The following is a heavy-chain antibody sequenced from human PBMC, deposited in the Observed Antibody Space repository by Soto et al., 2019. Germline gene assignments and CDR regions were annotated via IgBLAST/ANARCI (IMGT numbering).Heavy chain of an antibody. CDR1: GFTFSTCS. V-gene: IGHV3-21*01. CDR3: TTEYNSRQDLNH. Sequence: EVQLVESGGGLVEPGGSLRISCATSGFTFSTCSMNWVRQAPGKGLEWVSSISATGTYTFYADSLKGRFTISRDNARNSLFLQMNSLRVEDTALYSCTTEYNSRQDLNHWGQGALVTVSS. CDR2: ISATGTYT. J-gene: IGHJ5*02. D-gene: IGHD6-6*01.